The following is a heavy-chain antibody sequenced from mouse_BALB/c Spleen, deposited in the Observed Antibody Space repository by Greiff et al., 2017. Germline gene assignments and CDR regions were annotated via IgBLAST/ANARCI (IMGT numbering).Heavy chain of an antibody. J-gene: IGHJ2*01. D-gene: IGHD2-3*01. CDR2: ISSGGST. CDR1: GFTFSSYA. Sequence: EVKLVESGGGLVKPGGSLKLSCAASGFTFSSYAMSWVRQTPEKRLEWVASISSGGSTYYPDSVKGRFTISRDNARNILYLQMSSLRSEDTAMYYCARGNGCYAFDYWGQGTTLTVSS. V-gene: IGHV5-6-5*01. CDR3: ARGNGCYAFDY.